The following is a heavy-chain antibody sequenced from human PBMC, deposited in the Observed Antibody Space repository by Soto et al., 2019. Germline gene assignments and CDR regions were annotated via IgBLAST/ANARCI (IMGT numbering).Heavy chain of an antibody. CDR2: ISYDGSNK. V-gene: IGHV3-30-3*01. CDR1: GFTFSSYA. D-gene: IGHD5-18*01. CDR3: ARRGGGYSYGTPDY. J-gene: IGHJ4*02. Sequence: QVQLVESGGGVVQPGRSLRLSCAASGFTFSSYAMHWVRQAPGKGLEWVAVISYDGSNKYYADSVKGRFTISRDNSKNTLYLQMNSLRAEDTAVYYCARRGGGYSYGTPDYWGQGTLVTVSS.